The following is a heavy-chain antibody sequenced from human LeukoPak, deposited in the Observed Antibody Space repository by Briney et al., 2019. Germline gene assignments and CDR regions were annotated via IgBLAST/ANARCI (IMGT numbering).Heavy chain of an antibody. Sequence: ASVKVSCKASGYTFTSYGISWVRQAPGQGLEWMGWISAYNGNTNYAQKLQGRVTMTTDTSTSTAYMELRSLRSDDTAVYYCARDHSSSWYYGAFDIWGQGTMVTVFS. J-gene: IGHJ3*02. CDR3: ARDHSSSWYYGAFDI. CDR1: GYTFTSYG. D-gene: IGHD6-13*01. V-gene: IGHV1-18*01. CDR2: ISAYNGNT.